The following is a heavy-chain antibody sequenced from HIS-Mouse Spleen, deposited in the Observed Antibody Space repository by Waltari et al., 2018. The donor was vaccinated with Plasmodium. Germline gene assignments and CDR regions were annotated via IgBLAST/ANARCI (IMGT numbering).Heavy chain of an antibody. CDR3: ARVLGYKAAAGTFVEYFQH. CDR2: SNPNSGGT. J-gene: IGHJ1*01. Sequence: QVQLVQSGAEVKKPGASVKVSCKASGYTFTGYYMHWVRQAPGQGLEWMGWSNPNSGGTNDAQKFQGRVTMTRDTAISTAYRELSRLRSDDTAVYYCARVLGYKAAAGTFVEYFQHWGQGTLVTVSS. CDR1: GYTFTGYY. V-gene: IGHV1-2*02. D-gene: IGHD6-13*01.